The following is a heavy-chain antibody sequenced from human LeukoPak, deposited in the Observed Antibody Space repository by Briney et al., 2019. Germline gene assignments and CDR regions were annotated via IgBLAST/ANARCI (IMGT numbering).Heavy chain of an antibody. D-gene: IGHD3-22*01. Sequence: ASVKVSCKASGYTFTSYGINWVRQATGQGLEWMGWISAYNGNTNYAQKLQGRVTMTTDTSTSTAYMELRSLRSDDTAVYYCARDRLGYYDSSLPFDYWGQGTLVTVSS. CDR1: GYTFTSYG. V-gene: IGHV1-18*01. CDR2: ISAYNGNT. CDR3: ARDRLGYYDSSLPFDY. J-gene: IGHJ4*02.